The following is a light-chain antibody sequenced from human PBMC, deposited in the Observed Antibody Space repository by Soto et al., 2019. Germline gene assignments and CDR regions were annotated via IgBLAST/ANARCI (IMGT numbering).Light chain of an antibody. Sequence: EIVLTQSPATLSVSPGERATLSCRATQSVGTNLAWYQRKPGHVPRLLISGASTRATDIPARFSGSGSGTEFTLTISSLQSEDLAVYYCQQFDSWPITFGQGTRLEIK. CDR2: GAS. CDR1: QSVGTN. CDR3: QQFDSWPIT. J-gene: IGKJ5*01. V-gene: IGKV3-15*01.